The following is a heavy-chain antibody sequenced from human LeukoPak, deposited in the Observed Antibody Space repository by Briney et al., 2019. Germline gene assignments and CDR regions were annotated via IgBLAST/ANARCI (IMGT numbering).Heavy chain of an antibody. CDR1: GFTFSSYA. CDR3: ARDHRGVRDYFDY. Sequence: GGSLGLSCAVSGFTFSSYAMHWVRQAPGKGLEWVAVISYDGSNKYYADSVKGRFTISRDNSKNTLYLQMNSLRAEDTAVYYCARDHRGVRDYFDYWGQGTLVTVSS. D-gene: IGHD3-10*01. V-gene: IGHV3-30-3*01. J-gene: IGHJ4*02. CDR2: ISYDGSNK.